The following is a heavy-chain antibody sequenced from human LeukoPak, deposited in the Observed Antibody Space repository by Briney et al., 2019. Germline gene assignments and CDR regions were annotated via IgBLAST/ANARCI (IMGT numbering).Heavy chain of an antibody. CDR3: ARGGSYLSAFDI. V-gene: IGHV3-23*01. CDR2: ISGSGVGT. CDR1: GFTFSSYW. Sequence: PGGSLRLSCAASGFTFSSYWMSWVRQAPGKGLEWVSVISGSGVGTYYADSVKGRFTISRDNSKNTLYLQMNSLRAEDTAVYYCARGGSYLSAFDIWGQGTMVTVSS. J-gene: IGHJ3*02. D-gene: IGHD1-26*01.